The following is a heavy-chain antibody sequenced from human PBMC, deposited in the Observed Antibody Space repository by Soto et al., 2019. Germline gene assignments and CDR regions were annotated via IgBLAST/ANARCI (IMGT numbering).Heavy chain of an antibody. CDR1: GFTFSSYA. V-gene: IGHV3-23*01. CDR2: ISGSGGST. D-gene: IGHD3-10*01. CDR3: ALVTITRIRGEPPAH. Sequence: GGSLRLSCAASGFTFSSYAMSWVRQAPGKGLEWVSAISGSGGSTYYADSVKGRFTISRDNSKDTLYLQMNSLRAEDTAIYYCALVTITRIRGEPPAHWGQGTLVTVSS. J-gene: IGHJ4*02.